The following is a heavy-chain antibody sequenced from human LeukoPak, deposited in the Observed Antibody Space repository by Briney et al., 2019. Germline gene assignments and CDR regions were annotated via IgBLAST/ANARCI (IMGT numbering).Heavy chain of an antibody. D-gene: IGHD1-14*01. CDR3: ARAIPGSRGYYYYMDV. J-gene: IGHJ6*03. CDR1: GFTFSSYG. V-gene: IGHV3-23*01. CDR2: ISASGSNT. Sequence: GGTLRLSCAASGFTFSSYGMTWVRQAPGKGLEWVSGISASGSNTYYADSVKGRFTISRDNSKNTLYLQMNSLRAEDTAVYYCARAIPGSRGYYYYMDVWGKGTTVTVSS.